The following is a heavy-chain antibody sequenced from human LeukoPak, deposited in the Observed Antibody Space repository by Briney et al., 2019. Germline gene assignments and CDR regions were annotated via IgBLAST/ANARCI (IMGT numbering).Heavy chain of an antibody. Sequence: PSETLSLTCTVSGGSISSGGYYWSWIRQHPGKGLEWIGYIYYSGSTYYNPSLKSRVTISVDTSKNQFSLKLSSVTAADTAVYYCARGRVTYSSGWYRWFDPWGQGTLVTVSS. V-gene: IGHV4-31*03. D-gene: IGHD6-19*01. CDR3: ARGRVTYSSGWYRWFDP. CDR2: IYYSGST. J-gene: IGHJ5*02. CDR1: GGSISSGGYY.